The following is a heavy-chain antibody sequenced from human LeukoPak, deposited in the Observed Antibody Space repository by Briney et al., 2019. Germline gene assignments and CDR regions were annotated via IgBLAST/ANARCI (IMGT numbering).Heavy chain of an antibody. J-gene: IGHJ6*03. CDR3: ARDYNDFWSGYYSGRDYDMDV. D-gene: IGHD3-3*01. CDR1: GFTFSSYW. V-gene: IGHV3-74*01. CDR2: MNSDGSNT. Sequence: GGSLRLSCAASGFTFSSYWMHWVRHAPGKGLVWVSRMNSDGSNTNYADSVKGRFTISRDNAKNTLYLQMNSLRAEDTAVYYCARDYNDFWSGYYSGRDYDMDVWGKGTTVTVSS.